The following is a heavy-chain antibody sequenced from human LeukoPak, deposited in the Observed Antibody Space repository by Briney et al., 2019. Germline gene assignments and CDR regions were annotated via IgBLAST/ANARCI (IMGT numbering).Heavy chain of an antibody. V-gene: IGHV1-69*13. J-gene: IGHJ6*02. CDR1: GGTFSSYA. CDR3: ARDRTYSSSWYVPYYYYGMDV. CDR2: IIPIFGTA. Sequence: GASVKVSCKASGGTFSSYAISWVRQAPGQGLEWMGGIIPIFGTANYAQEFQGRVTITADESTSTAYMELSSLRSEDTAVYYCARDRTYSSSWYVPYYYYGMDVWGQGTTVTVSS. D-gene: IGHD6-13*01.